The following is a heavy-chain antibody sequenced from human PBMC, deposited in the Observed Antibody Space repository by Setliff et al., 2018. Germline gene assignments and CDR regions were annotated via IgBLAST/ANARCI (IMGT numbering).Heavy chain of an antibody. CDR3: ARDSVGATRAFDI. V-gene: IGHV3-48*01. Sequence: GGSLRLSCAGSGFTFSYSNMAWVRKAPGKGLEWISYITGSTGHKNHADSVKGRFTISRDNAENSLFLQMNSLRVEDTAIYFCARDSVGATRAFDIWGQGTMVTVSS. CDR2: ITGSTGHK. CDR1: GFTFSYSN. D-gene: IGHD1-26*01. J-gene: IGHJ3*02.